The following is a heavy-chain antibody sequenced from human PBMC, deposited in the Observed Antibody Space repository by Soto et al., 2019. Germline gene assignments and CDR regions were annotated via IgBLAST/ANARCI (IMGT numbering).Heavy chain of an antibody. CDR2: INPNSGGT. CDR3: ATTYNWNYDYYYYGMDA. Sequence: XSVKVSCKASVYTFTCYYMHWVRQAPGQGLEWMGWINPNSGGTNYAQKFQGRVTMTRDTSISTAYMELSRLRSDDTAVYYCATTYNWNYDYYYYGMDAWGQGTTVTVSS. D-gene: IGHD1-7*01. V-gene: IGHV1-2*02. J-gene: IGHJ6*02. CDR1: VYTFTCYY.